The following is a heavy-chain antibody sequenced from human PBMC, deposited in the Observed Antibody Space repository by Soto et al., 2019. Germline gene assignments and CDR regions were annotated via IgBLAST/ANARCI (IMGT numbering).Heavy chain of an antibody. CDR3: AKTRGDRYGAPLLFDY. V-gene: IGHV5-51*01. Sequence: GESLKISCKGSGYTFTNYWIAWVRQMPGKGLECVGIIYPGDSDTRYSPSFQGQVTISADKSISTAYLQWSSLKASDSAMYYCAKTRGDRYGAPLLFDYWGQGTLVTVSS. CDR1: GYTFTNYW. J-gene: IGHJ4*02. CDR2: IYPGDSDT. D-gene: IGHD5-18*01.